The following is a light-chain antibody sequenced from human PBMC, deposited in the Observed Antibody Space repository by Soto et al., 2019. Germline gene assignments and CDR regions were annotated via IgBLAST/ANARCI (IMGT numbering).Light chain of an antibody. Sequence: DIVLTQSPDSLAVSLGERATINCKFSHNILYSSDNKNYLSWYQQRPGQPPKLLFYWASTRESGVPDRFSGSGSGTHFTLTITSLQAEDVAVYYCQQYYSSPPTFGQVTKVEIK. CDR1: HNILYSSDNKNY. CDR2: WAS. CDR3: QQYYSSPPT. V-gene: IGKV4-1*01. J-gene: IGKJ1*01.